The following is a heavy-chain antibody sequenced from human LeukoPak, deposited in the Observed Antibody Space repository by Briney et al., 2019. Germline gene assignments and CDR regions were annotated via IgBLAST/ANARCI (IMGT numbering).Heavy chain of an antibody. D-gene: IGHD3-16*02. J-gene: IGHJ5*02. CDR3: ARDNSVGDIAWWFDP. Sequence: SVKVSCKASGYTFTGYYMHWVRQAPGQGLEWMGWINPNSGGTNYAQKFQGRVTMTRDTSISTAYMELSSLRSEDTAVYYCARDNSVGDIAWWFDPWGQGTLVTVSS. V-gene: IGHV1-2*02. CDR2: INPNSGGT. CDR1: GYTFTGYY.